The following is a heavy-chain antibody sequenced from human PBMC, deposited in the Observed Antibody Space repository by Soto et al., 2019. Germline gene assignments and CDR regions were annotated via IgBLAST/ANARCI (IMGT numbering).Heavy chain of an antibody. D-gene: IGHD3-16*01. CDR3: ARLSRASFALDV. Sequence: GESLKISCKGSGYNFITDWISWVRQMPEKGLEWMGRIDPTDSYTKYSPSFEGHVTISADKSISTAYLQWSSLKASDSAVYYCARLSRASFALDVWGQGTTVTVS. CDR1: GYNFITDW. CDR2: IDPTDSYT. V-gene: IGHV5-10-1*01. J-gene: IGHJ6*02.